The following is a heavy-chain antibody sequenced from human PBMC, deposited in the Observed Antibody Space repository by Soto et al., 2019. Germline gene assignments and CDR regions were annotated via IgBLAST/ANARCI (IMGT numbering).Heavy chain of an antibody. J-gene: IGHJ5*02. Sequence: SGPTLVNPTQTLTLTCTFSGFSLSTSGVGVGWIRQPPGKALEWLALIYWDDDKRYSPSLKSRLTITKDTSKNQVVLKMTNMDPVETATYYCAHRPEVVPAAATGTTGWFDPWGQGTLVTVSS. V-gene: IGHV2-5*02. CDR3: AHRPEVVPAAATGTTGWFDP. D-gene: IGHD2-2*01. CDR1: GFSLSTSGVG. CDR2: IYWDDDK.